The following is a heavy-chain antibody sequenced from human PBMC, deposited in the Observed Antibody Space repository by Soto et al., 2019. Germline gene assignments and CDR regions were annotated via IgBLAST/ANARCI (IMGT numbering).Heavy chain of an antibody. CDR1: GFTFSSYA. V-gene: IGHV3-23*01. CDR3: ASRGSGSYYDY. Sequence: EVQLLESGGGLVQPGGSLRLSCAASGFTFSSYAMRWVRQAPGKGLEWVSAISGSGGSTYYADSVKGRFTISRDNSKNTPYLQMNSLRAEDTAVYYWASRGSGSYYDYWGQGTLVTVSS. D-gene: IGHD1-26*01. CDR2: ISGSGGST. J-gene: IGHJ4*02.